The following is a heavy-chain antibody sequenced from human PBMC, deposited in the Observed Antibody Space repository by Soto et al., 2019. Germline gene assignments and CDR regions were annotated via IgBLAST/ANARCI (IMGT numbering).Heavy chain of an antibody. V-gene: IGHV2-5*02. CDR1: GFSLSTSGVG. J-gene: IGHJ5*02. CDR2: IYWDDDQ. Sequence: QITLKESGPTLVKPTQTLTLTCTFSGFSLSTSGVGVGWIRQPPGKALEWLALIYWDDDQRYSPYLNSRLTLTKDTSKNQVVLTLSNMDPVDTGTYYCAHMGSVYFSYWLDPWGQGTLVTVSS. CDR3: AHMGSVYFSYWLDP. D-gene: IGHD3-22*01.